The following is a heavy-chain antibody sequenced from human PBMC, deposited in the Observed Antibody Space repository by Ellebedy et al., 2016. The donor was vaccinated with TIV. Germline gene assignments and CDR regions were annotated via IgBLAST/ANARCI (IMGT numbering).Heavy chain of an antibody. Sequence: MPSETLSLTCSVSGGSVSSTRYYWAWLRQPPGKGLEYIGSVFYSGSPYYNPSFKSRVPLSADTSKNLFSMNLRTVTAADTAVYYCARTDPWQPIDDWGQGILVSVSS. D-gene: IGHD2-21*02. CDR3: ARTDPWQPIDD. V-gene: IGHV4-39*01. CDR1: GGSVSSTRYY. CDR2: VFYSGSP. J-gene: IGHJ4*02.